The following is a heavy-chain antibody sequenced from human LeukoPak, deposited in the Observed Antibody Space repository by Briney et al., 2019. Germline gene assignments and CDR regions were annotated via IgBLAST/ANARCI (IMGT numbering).Heavy chain of an antibody. V-gene: IGHV1-18*04. CDR3: ARILGYCSSTSCPDAFDI. CDR1: GYTFTSYG. D-gene: IGHD2-2*01. Sequence: GASVKVSCKASGYTFTSYGISWVRQAPGQGLEWMGWISAYNGNTNYAQKLQGRVTMTTDTSTSTVYMELSSLRSEDTAVYYCARILGYCSSTSCPDAFDIWGQGTMVTVSS. J-gene: IGHJ3*02. CDR2: ISAYNGNT.